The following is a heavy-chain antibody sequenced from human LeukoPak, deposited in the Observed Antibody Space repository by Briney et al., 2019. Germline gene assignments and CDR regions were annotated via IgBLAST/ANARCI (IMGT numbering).Heavy chain of an antibody. J-gene: IGHJ6*03. CDR2: INSDGRST. D-gene: IGHD1-26*01. Sequence: GGSLRLSCAASGFTFSNYWMHWVRHALGKGLVWVSRINSDGRSTNYADSVKGRFTISRDNAKNTLYLQMNSLRAEDTAVYYCARDPYSGMYSAFYYYYMDVWGKGTTVTVSS. CDR3: ARDPYSGMYSAFYYYYMDV. V-gene: IGHV3-74*01. CDR1: GFTFSNYW.